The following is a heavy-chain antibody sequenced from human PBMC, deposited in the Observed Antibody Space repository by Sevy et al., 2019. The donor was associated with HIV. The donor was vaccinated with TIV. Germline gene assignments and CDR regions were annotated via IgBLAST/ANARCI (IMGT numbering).Heavy chain of an antibody. D-gene: IGHD6-19*01. CDR3: ARAGAGTSADTDDY. J-gene: IGHJ4*02. CDR1: GYTFTSYG. Sequence: ASVKVSCKASGYTFTSYGISWVRQAPGQGLEWMGWISAYNGNTNYAQTLQGRVTMTTDTSTSTAYMELRGLRSDDTAVYYCARAGAGTSADTDDYWGQGTLVTVSS. CDR2: ISAYNGNT. V-gene: IGHV1-18*01.